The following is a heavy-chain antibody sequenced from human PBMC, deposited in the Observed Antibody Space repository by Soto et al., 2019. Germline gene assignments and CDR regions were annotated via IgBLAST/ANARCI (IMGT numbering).Heavy chain of an antibody. D-gene: IGHD1-7*01. CDR2: ITGSAGTT. J-gene: IGHJ3*02. V-gene: IGHV3-23*01. CDR1: GFTFSSYS. Sequence: EVKLLESGGGLVQPGGSLRLSCAASGFTFSSYSMSWVRQAPGKGPEWVSHITGSAGTTYYADSVKGRFTISRDSSRNTLYLQMNSLRAEDTALYYCAKCLQVNWNYDAFHIWGQGTMVTVSS. CDR3: AKCLQVNWNYDAFHI.